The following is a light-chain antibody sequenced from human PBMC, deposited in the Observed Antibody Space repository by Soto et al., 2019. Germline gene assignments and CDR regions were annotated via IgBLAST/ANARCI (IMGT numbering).Light chain of an antibody. J-gene: IGKJ3*01. Sequence: DIQMTQSPSSLSASVGDRATGTCRAGQTISRYLNWYQQRPGKAPKLLIYSASTLQTGVTSRFSVSGSGTDFTLSISSLQPEDFATYYCQLSYNGPFTFGARTNVVI. CDR3: QLSYNGPFT. CDR2: SAS. V-gene: IGKV1-39*01. CDR1: QTISRY.